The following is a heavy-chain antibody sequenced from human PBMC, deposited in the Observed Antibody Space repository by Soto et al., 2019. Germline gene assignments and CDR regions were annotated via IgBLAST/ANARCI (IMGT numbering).Heavy chain of an antibody. CDR1: GGAITAYY. D-gene: IGHD3-22*01. J-gene: IGHJ5*02. CDR3: ARDEYYDSNNWFDH. Sequence: SETLSLTCTVSGGAITAYYCSWIRQPVGEGLQCIGRVYRTGSTNYNPSLRSRVTMSVDTSQNQFFLRLSSVTAADMAVYYCARDEYYDSNNWFDHWGQGILVTVSS. CDR2: VYRTGST. V-gene: IGHV4-4*07.